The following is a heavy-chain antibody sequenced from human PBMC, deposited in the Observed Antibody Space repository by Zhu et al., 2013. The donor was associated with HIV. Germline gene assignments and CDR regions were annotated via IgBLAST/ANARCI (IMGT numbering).Heavy chain of an antibody. CDR2: IYYSGST. Sequence: QVQLQESGPGLVKPSETLSLTCTVSGGSVSSGSYYWSWIRQPPGKGLEWIGYIYYSGSTNYNPSLKSRVTISVDTSKNQFSLKLSSVTAADTAVYYCAGGRAAAGTNYWGQGTLVTVSS. D-gene: IGHD6-13*01. CDR3: AGGRAAAGTNY. J-gene: IGHJ4*02. V-gene: IGHV4-61*01. CDR1: GGSVSSGSYY.